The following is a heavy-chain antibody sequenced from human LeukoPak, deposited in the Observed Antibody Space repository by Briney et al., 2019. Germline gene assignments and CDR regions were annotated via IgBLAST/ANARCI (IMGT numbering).Heavy chain of an antibody. CDR1: GYSFTSYW. CDR2: IYPVDSDT. J-gene: IGHJ6*02. D-gene: IGHD3-10*01. V-gene: IGHV5-51*01. Sequence: GESLKISCKGSGYSFTSYWIDWVRQMPGKGLEWVGVIYPVDSDTRYSPSFQGQVTFSADKSISTAYLQWSSLKASDTAMYYCARHDPGGDGMDVWGQGTRSPSP. CDR3: ARHDPGGDGMDV.